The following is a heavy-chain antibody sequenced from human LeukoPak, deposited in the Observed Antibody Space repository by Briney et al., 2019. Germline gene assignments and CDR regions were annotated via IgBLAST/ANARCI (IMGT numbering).Heavy chain of an antibody. D-gene: IGHD3-16*01. CDR1: GGSFKGYY. CDR3: ARERRHYEYVWGSYSAFDP. Sequence: PSETLSLTCAVYGGSFKGYYWSWIPPPPGKGREWSGDINHSGSSTYNPSLEHRVHITVDASKNQLCLQLSSVTAANTAVYYCARERRHYEYVWGSYSAFDPWGQGALVTVSS. V-gene: IGHV4-34*01. CDR2: INHSGSS. J-gene: IGHJ5*02.